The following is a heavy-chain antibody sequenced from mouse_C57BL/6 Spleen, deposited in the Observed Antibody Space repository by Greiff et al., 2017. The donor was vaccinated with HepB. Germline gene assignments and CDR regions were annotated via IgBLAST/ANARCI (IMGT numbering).Heavy chain of an antibody. J-gene: IGHJ2*01. CDR2: ISDGGSYT. CDR3: ARDEPYYFDY. CDR1: GFTFSSYA. V-gene: IGHV5-4*01. Sequence: EVQGVESGGGLVKPGGSLKLSCAASGFTFSSYAMSWVRQTPEKRLEWVATISDGGSYTYYPDNVKGRFTISRDNAKNNLYLQMSHLKSEDTAMYYCARDEPYYFDYWGQGTTLTVSS.